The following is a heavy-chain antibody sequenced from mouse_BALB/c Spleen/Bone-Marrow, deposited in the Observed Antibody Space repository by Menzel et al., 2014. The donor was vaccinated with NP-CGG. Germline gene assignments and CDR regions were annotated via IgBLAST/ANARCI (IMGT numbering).Heavy chain of an antibody. V-gene: IGHV14-3*02. D-gene: IGHD1-1*01. CDR2: IDPANGNT. Sequence: EVMLVESGAELVKPGASVKLSCTASGFNIKDTYMHWVKQRPEQGLEWIGRIDPANGNTKYDPKFQGKATITADTSSNTAYLQLSSLTSEDTAVYYCAPYCYGSSSFAYWGQGTLVTVSA. CDR1: GFNIKDTY. CDR3: APYCYGSSSFAY. J-gene: IGHJ3*01.